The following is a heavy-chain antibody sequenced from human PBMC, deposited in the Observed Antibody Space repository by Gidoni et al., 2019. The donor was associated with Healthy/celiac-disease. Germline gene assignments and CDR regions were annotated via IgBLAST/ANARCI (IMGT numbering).Heavy chain of an antibody. CDR2: ISGSGGST. J-gene: IGHJ2*01. CDR3: ANVLREAASLWWYFDL. Sequence: EVQPVASGGGLVQPGGSLILSCPASGLPFSRYALGWVRQAPGKGLEWVSAISGSGGSTYYEDSVKGRFTISRDNSKNTLYLQMNSLRAEDTAVYYCANVLREAASLWWYFDLWGRGTLVTVSS. CDR1: GLPFSRYA. D-gene: IGHD3-10*01. V-gene: IGHV3-23*04.